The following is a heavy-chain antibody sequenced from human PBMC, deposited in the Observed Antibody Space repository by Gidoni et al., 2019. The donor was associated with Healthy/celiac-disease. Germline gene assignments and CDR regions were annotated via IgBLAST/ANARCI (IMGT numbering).Heavy chain of an antibody. CDR1: GSTFTSYY. Sequence: QVQLVQSGAEVKKPGASVKVPCQASGSTFTSYYMHWVRQAPGQGLEWMGIINPSGGSTSYAQKFQGRVTMTRDTSTSTVYMELSSLRSEDTAVYYCARDGAYYYDSSGYYVYWGQGTLVTVSS. D-gene: IGHD3-22*01. CDR2: INPSGGST. V-gene: IGHV1-46*03. CDR3: ARDGAYYYDSSGYYVY. J-gene: IGHJ4*02.